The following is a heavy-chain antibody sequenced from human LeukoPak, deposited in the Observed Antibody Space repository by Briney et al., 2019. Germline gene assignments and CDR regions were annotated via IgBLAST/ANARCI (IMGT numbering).Heavy chain of an antibody. CDR1: GVSISSYY. J-gene: IGHJ5*02. V-gene: IGHV4-59*01. CDR3: AGGPGRDRIPNWFDP. Sequence: KPSETLSLTCTVSGVSISSYYWSWIRQPPGKGLEWIGYIYYSGSTNYNPSLKSRVTISVDTSKKQFSLKLSSVTAADTAVYYCAGGPGRDRIPNWFDPWGQGTLVTVSA. CDR2: IYYSGST. D-gene: IGHD1-14*01.